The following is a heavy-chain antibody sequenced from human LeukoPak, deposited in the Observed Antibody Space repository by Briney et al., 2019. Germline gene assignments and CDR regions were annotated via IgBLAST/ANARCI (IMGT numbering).Heavy chain of an antibody. V-gene: IGHV4-39*07. Sequence: SETLSLTCTVSGGSVSNSSYYWGWIRQPPGKGLEWIGSVYYSGSTYYNPSLKSRVTISVDTSKNQFSLKLSSVTAADTAVYYCARERSGWPETLDYWGQGTLVTVSS. CDR3: ARERSGWPETLDY. D-gene: IGHD6-19*01. CDR1: GGSVSNSSYY. J-gene: IGHJ4*02. CDR2: VYYSGST.